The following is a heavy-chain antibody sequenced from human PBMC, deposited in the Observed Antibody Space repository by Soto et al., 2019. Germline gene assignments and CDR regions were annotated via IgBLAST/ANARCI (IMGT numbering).Heavy chain of an antibody. V-gene: IGHV3-74*01. CDR1: GFTFRSYW. D-gene: IGHD3-10*01. J-gene: IGHJ4*02. CDR2: INGDGSST. CDR3: ARDGVATYEY. Sequence: PGGSLRLSCAASGFTFRSYWMHWVRQAPGKGLVWVSRINGDGSSTNYADFVKGRFTISRDNAKNTLYLQMNSLRAEDTAVYYCARDGVATYEYWGQGILVTVSS.